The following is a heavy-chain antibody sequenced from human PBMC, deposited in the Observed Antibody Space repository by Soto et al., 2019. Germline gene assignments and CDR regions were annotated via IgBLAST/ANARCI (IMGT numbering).Heavy chain of an antibody. CDR2: INAGNGNT. D-gene: IGHD3-3*02. CDR1: GYTFTSYA. CDR3: AGVLGARPGLFQH. J-gene: IGHJ1*01. V-gene: IGHV1-3*01. Sequence: GASVKVSCKACGYTFTSYAMHWVRQAPGQRLEWMGWINAGNGNTKYSQKFQGRVTITRDTSASTAYMELSSLRSEDTAVYYCAGVLGARPGLFQHWGQGTLVTVSS.